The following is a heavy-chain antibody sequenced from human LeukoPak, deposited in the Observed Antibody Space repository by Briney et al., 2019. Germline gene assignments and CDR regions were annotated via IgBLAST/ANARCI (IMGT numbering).Heavy chain of an antibody. D-gene: IGHD6-19*01. CDR2: ISSNGRNT. CDR3: ARDLRVPYSSGWSGSDAFDI. V-gene: IGHV3-64*01. Sequence: GGSLRLSCAASGFIFGNYAMYWVRQAPGKGLEYVSAISSNGRNTYYGRSVKGRFTISRDNSKNTLFLQMGSLRPEDMAVYYCARDLRVPYSSGWSGSDAFDIWGQGTMVTVSS. CDR1: GFIFGNYA. J-gene: IGHJ3*02.